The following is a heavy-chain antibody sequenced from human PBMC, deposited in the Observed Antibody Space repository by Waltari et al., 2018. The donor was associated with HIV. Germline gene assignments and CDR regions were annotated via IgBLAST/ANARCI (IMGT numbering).Heavy chain of an antibody. V-gene: IGHV3-11*01. D-gene: IGHD1-26*01. CDR1: GFTFSDYY. CDR2: ISDSVSTI. J-gene: IGHJ4*02. Sequence: QVQLVESGGDLVKPGGSLRLSCAAFGFTFSDYYLSWIRQAPGKGLEWVSFISDSVSTIYYADSVKGRFTISRDNAKKSLYLQMNRLRAEDTALYYCARGGGTYSDYWGQGTLVTVSS. CDR3: ARGGGTYSDY.